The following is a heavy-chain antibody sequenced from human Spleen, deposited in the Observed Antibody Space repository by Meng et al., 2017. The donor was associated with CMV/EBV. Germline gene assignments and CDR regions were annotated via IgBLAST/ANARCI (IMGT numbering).Heavy chain of an antibody. V-gene: IGHV3-21*01. CDR2: ISRSSDYI. Sequence: SCIASGFTFSTSSMNWVRQAPGKGLEWVSSISRSSDYIHYADSVKGRFTVSRDNAKNSVFLQMNRLRVDDTAVYYCARTYDFWSGTDWGQGTLVTVSS. CDR1: GFTFSTSS. CDR3: ARTYDFWSGTD. J-gene: IGHJ4*02. D-gene: IGHD3-3*01.